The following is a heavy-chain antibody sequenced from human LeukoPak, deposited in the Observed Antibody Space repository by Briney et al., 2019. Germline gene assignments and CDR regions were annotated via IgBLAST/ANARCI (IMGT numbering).Heavy chain of an antibody. Sequence: GGSLRLSCAASGFTFSSYWVSWVRQAPGKGLEWVANIKQDGSEKYYVDSVKGRFTISRDNAKNSLYLQMNSLRAEDTAVYYCARVKSTRASSSYWGQGTLVTVSS. CDR3: ARVKSTRASSSY. V-gene: IGHV3-7*01. J-gene: IGHJ4*02. CDR2: IKQDGSEK. D-gene: IGHD2-2*01. CDR1: GFTFSSYW.